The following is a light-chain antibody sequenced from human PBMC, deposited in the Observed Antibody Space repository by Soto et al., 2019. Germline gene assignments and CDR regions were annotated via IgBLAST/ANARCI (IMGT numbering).Light chain of an antibody. CDR3: QPYNNWPPGT. Sequence: EIVMTQSPATLSVSPGERATLSCRASQSVSSNLAWYQQKPGQAPRLLIYGASTRATGIPARFSGSGSGTEFTLNISSLQSEDFSVYYCQPYNNWPPGTFGQGTKVEIK. V-gene: IGKV3-15*01. J-gene: IGKJ1*01. CDR2: GAS. CDR1: QSVSSN.